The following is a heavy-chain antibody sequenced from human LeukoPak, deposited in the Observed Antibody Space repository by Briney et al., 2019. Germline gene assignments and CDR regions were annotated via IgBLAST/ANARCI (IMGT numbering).Heavy chain of an antibody. V-gene: IGHV4-59*01. CDR1: GGSISSYY. CDR2: IYYSGST. CDR3: ANLINPKGPDAFDI. Sequence: PPETLSLTCTVSGGSISSYYWSWIRQPPGKGLEWIGYIYYSGSTKYNPSLKRRVTISVDTSKNQSSLKLSSVTAADTAVYYCANLINPKGPDAFDIWGQGPIVTVSS. J-gene: IGHJ3*02.